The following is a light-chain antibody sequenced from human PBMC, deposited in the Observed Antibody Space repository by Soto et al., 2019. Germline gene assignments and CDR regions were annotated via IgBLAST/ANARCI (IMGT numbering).Light chain of an antibody. V-gene: IGLV2-23*01. CDR1: SSDVGSYNL. Sequence: QSALTQPASVSGSPGQSITISCTGTSSDVGSYNLVSWYQQHPGKASKLMIYEGSKRPSGVSNRFSGSKSGNTASLTISGLQAEDEADYYCCSYAGSSTWVFGGGTKLTVI. CDR3: CSYAGSSTWV. CDR2: EGS. J-gene: IGLJ3*02.